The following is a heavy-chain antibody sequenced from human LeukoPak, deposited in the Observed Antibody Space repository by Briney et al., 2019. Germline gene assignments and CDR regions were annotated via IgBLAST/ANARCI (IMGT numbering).Heavy chain of an antibody. CDR3: ASGVVVVVAATPYYYYMDV. D-gene: IGHD2-15*01. CDR1: GGSISSYY. V-gene: IGHV4-4*07. Sequence: SETLSLTCTVSGGSISSYYWSWIRQPAGKGLEGSGRIYTSGSTNYNPSLKSRVTMSVDTSKNQFSLKLSSVTAADTAVYYCASGVVVVVAATPYYYYMDVWGKGTTVTVSS. J-gene: IGHJ6*03. CDR2: IYTSGST.